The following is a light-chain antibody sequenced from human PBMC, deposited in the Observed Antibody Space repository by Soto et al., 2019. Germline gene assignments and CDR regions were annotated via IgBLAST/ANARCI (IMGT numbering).Light chain of an antibody. V-gene: IGKV1-5*03. CDR2: KAS. CDR3: QQYNSYPFT. CDR1: QSISSW. Sequence: PITQTPSTLSATVGDRITITFRASQSISSWLAWYQQKPGKAPKLLIYKASSLESGVPSRFSGSGSGTEFTLTISSLQPDDFATYYCQQYNSYPFTFGGGTKVDIK. J-gene: IGKJ4*01.